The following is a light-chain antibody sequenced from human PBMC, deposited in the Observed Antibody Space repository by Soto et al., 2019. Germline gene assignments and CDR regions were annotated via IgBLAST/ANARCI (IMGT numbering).Light chain of an antibody. CDR2: DAS. Sequence: EIVLTQSPANLSLSPGERATLSCRASQSVSSYLAWYQQKPGQAPRLLIYDASARATGIPDRFSGSGSGTDFTLTISRLEPEDLAVYYCQQYDNSVWTFGQGTKVDIK. V-gene: IGKV3-20*01. J-gene: IGKJ1*01. CDR3: QQYDNSVWT. CDR1: QSVSSY.